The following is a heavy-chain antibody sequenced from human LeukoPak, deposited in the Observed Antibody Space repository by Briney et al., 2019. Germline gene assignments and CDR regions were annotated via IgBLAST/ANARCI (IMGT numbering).Heavy chain of an antibody. CDR1: GFTFSSYG. J-gene: IGHJ4*02. CDR3: AKDLLSSTQSGY. CDR2: IWYDGSNK. V-gene: IGHV3-33*06. D-gene: IGHD6-6*01. Sequence: PAGSLRLSCAASGFTFSSYGTHWVRQAPGKGLEWLAVIWYDGSNKYYADSVKGRFTISRDNSKNTLYLQMNSLRAEDTAVYYCAKDLLSSTQSGYWGQGTLVTVSS.